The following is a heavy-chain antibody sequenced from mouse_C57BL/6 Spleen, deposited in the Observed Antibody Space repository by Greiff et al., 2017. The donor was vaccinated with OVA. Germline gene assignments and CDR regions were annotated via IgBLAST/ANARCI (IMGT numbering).Heavy chain of an antibody. J-gene: IGHJ4*01. V-gene: IGHV1-22*01. Sequence: VQLKASGPELVKPGASVKMSCKASGYTFTDYNMHWVKQSHGKSLEWIGYINPNNGGTSYNQKFKGKATLTVNKSSSTAYMELRSLTSEDSAVYYCARSVYDGHYYAMDYWGQGTSVTVSS. CDR1: GYTFTDYN. CDR2: INPNNGGT. CDR3: ARSVYDGHYYAMDY. D-gene: IGHD2-3*01.